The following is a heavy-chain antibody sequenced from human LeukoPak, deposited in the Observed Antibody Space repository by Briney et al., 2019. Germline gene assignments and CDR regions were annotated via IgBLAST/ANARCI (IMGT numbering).Heavy chain of an antibody. Sequence: PGGSLRLSCAASGFTFSSYAMSSVRQAPGKGLELVSAISGSGGSTYYADSVKGRFTISRDNSRNTLYLQMNSLRAEDTAVYYCACGETYYYYYGTDVWGQGTTVTVSS. CDR2: ISGSGGST. J-gene: IGHJ6*02. V-gene: IGHV3-23*01. CDR1: GFTFSSYA. CDR3: ACGETYYYYYGTDV. D-gene: IGHD3-10*01.